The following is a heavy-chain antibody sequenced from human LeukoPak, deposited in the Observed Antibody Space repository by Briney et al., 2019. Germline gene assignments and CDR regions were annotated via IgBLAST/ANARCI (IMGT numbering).Heavy chain of an antibody. Sequence: GGSLRLSCAASGFTFSSYGVHWVRQAPGKGLEWVAFIRYDGSNKYYADSVKGRFTISRDNSKNTLYLQMNSLRAEDTAVYYCAKGRGWEASYYYYYMDVWGKGTTVTISS. CDR3: AKGRGWEASYYYYYMDV. D-gene: IGHD1-26*01. CDR2: IRYDGSNK. V-gene: IGHV3-30*02. J-gene: IGHJ6*03. CDR1: GFTFSSYG.